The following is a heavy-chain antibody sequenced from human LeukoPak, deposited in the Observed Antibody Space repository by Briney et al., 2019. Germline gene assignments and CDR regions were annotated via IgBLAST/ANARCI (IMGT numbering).Heavy chain of an antibody. CDR1: GGTFSSYA. CDR2: IIPIFGTA. J-gene: IGHJ3*02. V-gene: IGHV1-69*13. CDR3: ARRTRQQLATNDAFDI. D-gene: IGHD6-13*01. Sequence: SVKVSSKASGGTFSSYAISWVRQAPGQGLAWMGGIIPIFGTANYAQKFQGRVTITADESTSTAYMELSSLRSEDTAVYYCARRTRQQLATNDAFDIWGQGTMVTVSS.